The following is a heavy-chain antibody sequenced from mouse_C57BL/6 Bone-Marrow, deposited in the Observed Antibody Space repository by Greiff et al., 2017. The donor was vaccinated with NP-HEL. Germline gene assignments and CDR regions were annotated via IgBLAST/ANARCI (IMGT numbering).Heavy chain of an antibody. J-gene: IGHJ4*01. CDR3: ALPMDY. V-gene: IGHV1-69*01. Sequence: QVQLQQSGAELVMPGASVKLSCTASGYTFTSYWMHWVKQRPGQGLEWIGEIDPSDSYTNYNQKFKGKSTLTVDKSSSTAYMQLSSLTSEDAAVYYCALPMDYWGQGTSVTVSS. CDR1: GYTFTSYW. CDR2: IDPSDSYT.